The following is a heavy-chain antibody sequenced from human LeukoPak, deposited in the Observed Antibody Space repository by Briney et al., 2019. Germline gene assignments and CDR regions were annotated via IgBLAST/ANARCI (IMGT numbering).Heavy chain of an antibody. CDR1: GFTSSSNA. CDR2: ISTSGGNT. Sequence: GGSLRLSCAGSGFTSSSNALSWVRQAPGKGLEWVSAISTSGGNTYYADSVRGRFTISRDNSKNTLYLQMNTLRAEDTAVYYCATTKQARRYFDYWGQGTLVTVSS. CDR3: ATTKQARRYFDY. D-gene: IGHD1-1*01. J-gene: IGHJ4*02. V-gene: IGHV3-23*01.